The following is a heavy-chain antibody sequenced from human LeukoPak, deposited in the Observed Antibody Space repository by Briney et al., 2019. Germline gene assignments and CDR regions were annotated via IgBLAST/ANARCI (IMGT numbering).Heavy chain of an antibody. CDR2: VYPGDSDI. V-gene: IGHV5-51*01. CDR3: ARHTAARPYYYYYYMDV. D-gene: IGHD6-6*01. Sequence: GESLKISCKGSGYTFTSYWIAWVRQMPGKGLEWMGIVYPGDSDIRYSPSFQGQVTISADKSITTAYLQWSSLKASDTAMYYCARHTAARPYYYYYYMDVWGKGTMVTVSS. CDR1: GYTFTSYW. J-gene: IGHJ6*03.